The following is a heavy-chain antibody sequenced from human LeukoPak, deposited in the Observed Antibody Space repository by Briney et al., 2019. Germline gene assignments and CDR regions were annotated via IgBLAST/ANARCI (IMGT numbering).Heavy chain of an antibody. V-gene: IGHV1-24*01. CDR1: GYTLTELS. CDR2: FDPEDGET. J-gene: IGHJ4*02. CDR3: AREAGSGSYYPFDY. D-gene: IGHD3-10*01. Sequence: GASVKVSCKVSGYTLTELSMHWVRQAPGKGLEWMGGFDPEDGETIYAQKFQGRVTMTEDTSRDTAYMELGSLRSDDTAVYFCAREAGSGSYYPFDYWGQGTLVTVSS.